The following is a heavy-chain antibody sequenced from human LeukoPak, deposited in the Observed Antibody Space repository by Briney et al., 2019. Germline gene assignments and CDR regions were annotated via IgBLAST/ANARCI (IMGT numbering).Heavy chain of an antibody. CDR1: GGSFSGYY. V-gene: IGHV4-34*01. CDR3: ARGGYGDYDHGYYYGMDV. J-gene: IGHJ6*02. D-gene: IGHD4-17*01. Sequence: SETLSLTCAVYGGSFSGYYWSWIRQPPGKGLEWIGEINHSGSTNYNPSLKSRVTISVDTSKNQFSLKLSSVTAADTAVYYCARGGYGDYDHGYYYGMDVWGQGTTVTVSS. CDR2: INHSGST.